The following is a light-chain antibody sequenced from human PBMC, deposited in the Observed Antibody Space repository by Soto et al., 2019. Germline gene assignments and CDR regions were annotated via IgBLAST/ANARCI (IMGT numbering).Light chain of an antibody. V-gene: IGLV2-14*01. CDR1: SSDFGDDNY. Sequence: QSVLTQPASVSGSPGQSITVSCTGSSSDFGDDNYVSWYQQHPGKAPKLMIYGVSNRPSGVSGRFFGSKSGNTASLTISGLQPEDEADYYCSSYRSSIIPVVFGGGTKLTVL. J-gene: IGLJ2*01. CDR3: SSYRSSIIPVV. CDR2: GVS.